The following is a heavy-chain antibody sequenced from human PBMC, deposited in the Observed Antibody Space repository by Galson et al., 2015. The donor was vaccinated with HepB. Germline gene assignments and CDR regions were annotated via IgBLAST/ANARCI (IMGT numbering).Heavy chain of an antibody. CDR3: ARDRDTTVTRCDAFDI. CDR2: IYSGGST. J-gene: IGHJ3*02. D-gene: IGHD4-17*01. V-gene: IGHV3-53*01. Sequence: GRRNDMSGGRQAPGKGLEWVSVIYSGGSTYYADTVKGRFTISRDNSKNTLYLQMNSLRAEDTAVDYCARDRDTTVTRCDAFDIWGQGTMVTVSS. CDR1: GRRND.